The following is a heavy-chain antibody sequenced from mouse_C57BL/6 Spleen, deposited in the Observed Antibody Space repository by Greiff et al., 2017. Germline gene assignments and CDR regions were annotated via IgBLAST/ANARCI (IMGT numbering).Heavy chain of an antibody. J-gene: IGHJ4*01. CDR1: GFSLTSYA. Sequence: VQVVESGPGLVAPSQSLSITCTVSGFSLTSYAISWVRQPPGKGLEWLGVIWTGGGTNYNSALKSRLSISKDNSKSPVFLKMNSLQTDDTARYYCARMSGNYNYAMDYWGQGTSGTVSS. CDR3: ARMSGNYNYAMDY. D-gene: IGHD2-1*01. V-gene: IGHV2-9-1*01. CDR2: IWTGGGT.